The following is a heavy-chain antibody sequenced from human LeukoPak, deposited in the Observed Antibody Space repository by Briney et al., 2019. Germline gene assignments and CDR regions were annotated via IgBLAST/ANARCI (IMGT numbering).Heavy chain of an antibody. D-gene: IGHD3-16*01. CDR1: VDSLCSYH. V-gene: IGHV4-59*01. CDR2: VSSSGST. J-gene: IGHJ4*02. Sequence: SETLSLTCTVSVDSLCSYHWSWLWQPPGEGVDCIGYVSSSGSTSYNHSLKSRVTFSVDTSKSHFSLRLTSVTAADTAVYYCARVGRGDHTWGSYYCDHWGQGTLVSVSS. CDR3: ARVGRGDHTWGSYYCDH.